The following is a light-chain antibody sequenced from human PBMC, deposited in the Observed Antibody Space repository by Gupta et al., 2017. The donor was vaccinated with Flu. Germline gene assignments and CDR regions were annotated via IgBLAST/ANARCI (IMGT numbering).Light chain of an antibody. CDR3: MIWPSNLGV. Sequence: QPVLTQPPSSSASPGVSARLTCTFPSDISVGSYHIYWYLQTPGTPPRYLLYYYSDSDKGQGSGVPSRFSGSKDASANTGILLIAGHQAEDEDDYYSMIWPSNLGVFGGGTKLTVL. CDR2: YYSDSDK. V-gene: IGLV5-37*01. J-gene: IGLJ3*02. CDR1: SDISVGSYH.